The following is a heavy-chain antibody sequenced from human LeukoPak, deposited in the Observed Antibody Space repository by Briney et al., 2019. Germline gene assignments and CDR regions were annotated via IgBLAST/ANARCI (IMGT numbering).Heavy chain of an antibody. V-gene: IGHV3-21*01. D-gene: IGHD3-9*01. Sequence: GGSLRLSCAASGFTFSSYSMNWVRQAPGEGLEWVSSISSSSSYIYYADSVKGRFTISRDNAKNSLYLQMNSLRAEDTAVYYCARGPYDILTGYYLNYWGQGTLVTVSS. CDR3: ARGPYDILTGYYLNY. J-gene: IGHJ4*02. CDR2: ISSSSSYI. CDR1: GFTFSSYS.